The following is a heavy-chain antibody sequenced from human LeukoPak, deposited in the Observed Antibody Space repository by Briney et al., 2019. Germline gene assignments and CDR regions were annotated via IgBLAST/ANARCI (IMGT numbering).Heavy chain of an antibody. CDR1: GFTFSSYG. J-gene: IGHJ4*02. Sequence: GGSLRLSCAASGFTFSSYGMHWVRQAPGKGLEWVAFIRYDGSNKYYADSVKGQFTISRDNSKNTLYLQMNSLRAEDTAVYYCAVWGVATNSAWGQGTLVTVSS. CDR2: IRYDGSNK. D-gene: IGHD3-16*01. CDR3: AVWGVATNSA. V-gene: IGHV3-30*02.